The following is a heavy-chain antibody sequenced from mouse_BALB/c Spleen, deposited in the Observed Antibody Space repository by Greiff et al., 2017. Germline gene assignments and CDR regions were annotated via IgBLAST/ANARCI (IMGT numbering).Heavy chain of an antibody. CDR3: THDGLVGNYAMDD. J-gene: IGHJ4*01. CDR2: IDPENGDT. CDR1: GFNIKDYY. V-gene: IGHV14-4*02. D-gene: IGHD2-3*01. Sequence: VQLQQSGAELVRSGASVKLSCTASGFNIKDYYMHWVKQRPEQGLEWIGWIDPENGDTEYAPKFQGKATMTADTSSNTAYLQLSSLTSEDTAVYYCTHDGLVGNYAMDDWGQGTSVTVSS.